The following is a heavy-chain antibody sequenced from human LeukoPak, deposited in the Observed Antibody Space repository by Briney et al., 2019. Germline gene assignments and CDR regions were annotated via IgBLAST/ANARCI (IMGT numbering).Heavy chain of an antibody. V-gene: IGHV3-21*01. CDR1: GFTFSSYS. D-gene: IGHD6-13*01. CDR3: ARDGRGIAAAGTYYYGIDV. J-gene: IGHJ6*02. CDR2: ISSSSSYI. Sequence: GGSLRLSCAASGFTFSSYSMNWVRQAPGKGLEWVSSISSSSSYIYYADSVKGRFTISRDNAKNSLYLQMNSLRAEDTAVYYCARDGRGIAAAGTYYYGIDVWGQGTTVTVSS.